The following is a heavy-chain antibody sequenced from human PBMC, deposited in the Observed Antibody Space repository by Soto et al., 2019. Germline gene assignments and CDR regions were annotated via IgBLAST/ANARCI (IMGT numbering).Heavy chain of an antibody. CDR3: ARDSGKRAYFDY. CDR1: GFTFSDHY. J-gene: IGHJ4*01. CDR2: IRNNANSYTT. V-gene: IGHV3-72*01. Sequence: EVQLVESGGGLVQPGGSQRLSCAASGFTFSDHYMDWVRQAPGKGLEWVGRIRNNANSYTTDYAASVKGRFTISRDDSKASLYLQMNSLTTEDTAIYYCARDSGKRAYFDYWGHGTPATVSS. D-gene: IGHD1-26*01.